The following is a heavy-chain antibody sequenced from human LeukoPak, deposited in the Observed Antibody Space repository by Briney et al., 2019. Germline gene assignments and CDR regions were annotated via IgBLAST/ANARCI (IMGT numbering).Heavy chain of an antibody. D-gene: IGHD2-15*01. CDR1: GYTFTGYY. CDR2: INPNSGGT. V-gene: IGHV1-2*02. J-gene: IGHJ3*02. Sequence: ASVKVSCKASGYTFTGYYMHWVRQAPGQGLEWMGWINPNSGGTNYAQKFQGRVTMTRDTSISTAYMELSRLRSDDTAVYYCAGEVVAATSDAFHIWGQGTMVTVSS. CDR3: AGEVVAATSDAFHI.